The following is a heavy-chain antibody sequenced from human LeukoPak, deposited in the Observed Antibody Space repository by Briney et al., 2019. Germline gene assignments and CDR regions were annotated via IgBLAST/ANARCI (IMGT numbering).Heavy chain of an antibody. CDR3: AKDTFSESRYGVLDS. J-gene: IGHJ4*02. CDR2: ISGDGART. Sequence: PGGSLRLSCAASGFSFNNYVMSWARQAPGKGLEWVSAISGDGARTYYADSVKGRFTISRDNSKNTLYLQMSSLRAEDTAVYYCAKDTFSESRYGVLDSWGQGTLVTVSS. D-gene: IGHD3-10*01. CDR1: GFSFNNYV. V-gene: IGHV3-23*01.